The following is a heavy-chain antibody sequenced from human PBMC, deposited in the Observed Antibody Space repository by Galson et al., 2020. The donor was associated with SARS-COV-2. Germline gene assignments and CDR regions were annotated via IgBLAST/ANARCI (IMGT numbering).Heavy chain of an antibody. CDR1: GYTFTSYY. J-gene: IGHJ4*02. CDR3: ARGAHSSSWYQSGFRGGY. D-gene: IGHD6-13*01. V-gene: IGHV1-46*01. CDR2: INPSGGST. Sequence: ASVKVSCKASGYTFTSYYMHWMRQAPGQGLEWMGIINPSGGSTSYAQKFQGRVTMTRDTSTSTVYMELSSLRSEDTAVYYCARGAHSSSWYQSGFRGGYWGQGTLVTVSS.